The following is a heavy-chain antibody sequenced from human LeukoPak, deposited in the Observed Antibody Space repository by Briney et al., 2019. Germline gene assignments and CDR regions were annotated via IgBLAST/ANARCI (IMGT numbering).Heavy chain of an antibody. CDR1: GGSFSGYY. Sequence: SETLSLTCAVYGGSFSGYYWSWIRQPPGKGLEWIGEINHSGSTNYNPSLKSRVTISVDTSKNQISLKLSSVTAADTAVYYCARIRLIMVRGVITPYYYGMDVWGQGTTVTVSS. CDR2: INHSGST. V-gene: IGHV4-34*01. D-gene: IGHD3-10*01. CDR3: ARIRLIMVRGVITPYYYGMDV. J-gene: IGHJ6*02.